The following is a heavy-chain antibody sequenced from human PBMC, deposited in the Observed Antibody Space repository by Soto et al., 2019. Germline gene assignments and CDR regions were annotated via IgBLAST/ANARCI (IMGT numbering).Heavy chain of an antibody. Sequence: GGSLRLSCAASGFTFRDYYMSWIRQAPGKGLEWVSYISSSSSFTNYAESVKGRFTISRDNGRNSLYLQLSSLRAEDTAVYYCTRQGCTSTSCLSQLDSWGQGTLVTVSS. J-gene: IGHJ4*02. CDR2: ISSSSSFT. V-gene: IGHV3-11*06. CDR3: TRQGCTSTSCLSQLDS. CDR1: GFTFRDYY. D-gene: IGHD2-2*01.